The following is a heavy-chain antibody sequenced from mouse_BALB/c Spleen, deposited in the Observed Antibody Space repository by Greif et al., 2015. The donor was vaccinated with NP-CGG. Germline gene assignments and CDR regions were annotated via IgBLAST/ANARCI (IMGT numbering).Heavy chain of an antibody. CDR1: GYTFTSYW. J-gene: IGHJ2*01. CDR3: ARGNSKTGYYFDY. V-gene: IGHV1-7*01. D-gene: IGHD4-1*01. Sequence: SGAELAKPGASVKTSCKASGYTFTSYWMHWVKQRPGQGLEWIGYINPSTGYTEYNQKFKDKATLTADKSSSTAYMQLSSLTSEDSAVYYCARGNSKTGYYFDYWGQGTTLTVSS. CDR2: INPSTGYT.